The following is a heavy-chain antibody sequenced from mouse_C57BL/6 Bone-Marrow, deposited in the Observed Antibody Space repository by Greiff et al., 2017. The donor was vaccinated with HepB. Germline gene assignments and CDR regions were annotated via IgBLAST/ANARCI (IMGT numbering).Heavy chain of an antibody. CDR2: IDPENGDT. V-gene: IGHV14-4*01. Sequence: EVQLQESGAELVRPGASVKLSCTASGFNIKDDYMHWVKQRPEQGLEWIGWIDPENGDTEYASKFQGKATITADTSSNTAYLQLSSLTSEDTAVYYCTTPIYYGPYYFDYWGQGTTLTVSS. CDR1: GFNIKDDY. CDR3: TTPIYYGPYYFDY. J-gene: IGHJ2*01. D-gene: IGHD2-1*01.